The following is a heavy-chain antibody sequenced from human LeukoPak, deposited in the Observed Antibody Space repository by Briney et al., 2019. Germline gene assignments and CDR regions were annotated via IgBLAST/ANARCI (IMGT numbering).Heavy chain of an antibody. Sequence: GVSVKVSCKASGYTFTSYGISWVRQAPGQGLEWMGWISAYNGNTNYAQKLQGRVTMTTDTSTSTAYMELRSLRSDDTAVYYCARNSIAARRFYYYYMDVWGKGTTVTVSS. CDR3: ARNSIAARRFYYYYMDV. CDR2: ISAYNGNT. J-gene: IGHJ6*03. V-gene: IGHV1-18*01. D-gene: IGHD6-6*01. CDR1: GYTFTSYG.